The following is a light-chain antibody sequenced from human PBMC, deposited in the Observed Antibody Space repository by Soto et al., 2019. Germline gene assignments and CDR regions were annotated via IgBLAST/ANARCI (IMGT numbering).Light chain of an antibody. Sequence: EIVLTQSPGTLSLSPGERATLSCRASQSVSSTYLAWYQQRPGQAPRLLMYGASSRATGIPDRFSGSGSGTDFTLTISRLEPEDFAVYYCQQYGRPPQTFGQGTKLEIK. J-gene: IGKJ2*01. CDR3: QQYGRPPQT. CDR1: QSVSSTY. CDR2: GAS. V-gene: IGKV3-20*01.